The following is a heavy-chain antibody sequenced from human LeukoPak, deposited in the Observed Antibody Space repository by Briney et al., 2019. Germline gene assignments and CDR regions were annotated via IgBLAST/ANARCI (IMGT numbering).Heavy chain of an antibody. V-gene: IGHV1-2*02. Sequence: ASVTVSCKASGYTFTGYYMHWVRQAPGQGLEWMGWINPNSGGTNYAQKFQGRVTMTRDTSISTAYMELSRLRSDDTAVYYCARDPISDGDRYYYYYYYMDVWGKGTTVTVSS. J-gene: IGHJ6*03. CDR3: ARDPISDGDRYYYYYYYMDV. CDR1: GYTFTGYY. D-gene: IGHD4-17*01. CDR2: INPNSGGT.